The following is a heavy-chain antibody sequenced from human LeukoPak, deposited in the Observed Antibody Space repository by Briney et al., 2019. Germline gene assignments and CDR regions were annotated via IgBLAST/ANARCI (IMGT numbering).Heavy chain of an antibody. J-gene: IGHJ4*02. CDR3: ASGYRTFDY. CDR1: GFTFSSCW. D-gene: IGHD5-18*01. Sequence: GGSLRLSCAASGFTFSSCWMSWVRQAPGEGLEGVANIKQDGSEEYYVESVKGRFTISRDNANNSLYLQMSSLRAEDTAVYYCASGYRTFDYWGQGTLVTVSS. CDR2: IKQDGSEE. V-gene: IGHV3-7*03.